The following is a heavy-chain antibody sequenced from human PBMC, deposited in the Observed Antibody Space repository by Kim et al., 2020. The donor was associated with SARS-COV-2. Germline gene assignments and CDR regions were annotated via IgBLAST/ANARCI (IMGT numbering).Heavy chain of an antibody. V-gene: IGHV3-21*01. CDR1: GFTFSSYS. Sequence: GGSLRLSCAASGFTFSSYSMNWVRQAPGKGLEWVSSISSSSSYIYYADSVKGRFTISRDNAKNSLYLQMNSLRAEDTAVYYCARVTLVMGATTHFDYWGQGTLVTVSS. J-gene: IGHJ4*02. CDR2: ISSSSSYI. D-gene: IGHD1-26*01. CDR3: ARVTLVMGATTHFDY.